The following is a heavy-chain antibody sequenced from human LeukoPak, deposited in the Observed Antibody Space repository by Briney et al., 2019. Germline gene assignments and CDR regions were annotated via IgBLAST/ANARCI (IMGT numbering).Heavy chain of an antibody. CDR2: IYHTGNT. D-gene: IGHD6-13*01. J-gene: IGHJ4*02. CDR1: GDSISSDSYS. CDR3: ARLEVTAAGSNFDY. Sequence: SETLSLTCTISGDSISSDSYSWGWIRQPPGKGLEWIGYIYHTGNTYYKSSLESRVAISVDTSKNQFSLKLSSVTAADTAVYYCARLEVTAAGSNFDYWGQGTLVTVSS. V-gene: IGHV4-30-2*01.